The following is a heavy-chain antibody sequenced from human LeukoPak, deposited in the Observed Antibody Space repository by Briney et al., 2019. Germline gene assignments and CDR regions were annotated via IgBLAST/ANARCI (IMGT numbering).Heavy chain of an antibody. V-gene: IGHV4-34*01. Sequence: SETLSLTCAVYGGSFSGYYWSWIRQPPGKGLEWIGEINHSGSTNYNPSLTSRVTISVDTSKNQFSLKLSSVTAADTAVYYCARGVGQLADFDYWGQGTLVTVSS. CDR2: INHSGST. CDR3: ARGVGQLADFDY. CDR1: GGSFSGYY. D-gene: IGHD6-6*01. J-gene: IGHJ4*02.